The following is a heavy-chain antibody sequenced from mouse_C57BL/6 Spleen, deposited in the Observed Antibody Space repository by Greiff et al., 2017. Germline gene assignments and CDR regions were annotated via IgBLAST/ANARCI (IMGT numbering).Heavy chain of an antibody. Sequence: EVQLQQSGAELVRPGASVKLSCTASGFNIKDDYMHWVKQRPEQGLEWIGWIEPENGDTEYASKFQGKATITADTSSNTAYLQLSSLTSEDTAVYYCTTWGLLRSWFAYWGQGTLVTVSA. J-gene: IGHJ3*01. CDR2: IEPENGDT. V-gene: IGHV14-4*01. CDR1: GFNIKDDY. CDR3: TTWGLLRSWFAY. D-gene: IGHD2-3*01.